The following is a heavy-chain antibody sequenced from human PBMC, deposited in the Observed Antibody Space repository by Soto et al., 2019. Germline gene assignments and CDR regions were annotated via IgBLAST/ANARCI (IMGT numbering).Heavy chain of an antibody. CDR2: VKNDGTIT. V-gene: IGHV3-74*01. CDR3: ARSDWFDP. J-gene: IGHJ5*02. CDR1: GFTFSVYW. Sequence: EGQLVESGGALVQPGGSLRLSCAASGFTFSVYWMHWVRQAPGQGLVWVSRVKNDGTITSYADSVRGRFTISRDNAKNTLYLQMNSLSAEDTVVYYCARSDWFDPWGQGTLVTVSS.